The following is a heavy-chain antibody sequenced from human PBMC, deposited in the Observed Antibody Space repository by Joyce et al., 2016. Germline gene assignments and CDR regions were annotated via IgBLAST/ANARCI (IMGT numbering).Heavy chain of an antibody. D-gene: IGHD1-7*01. CDR3: ASGLMTGTAY. CDR1: GLVFSNYN. J-gene: IGHJ4*02. Sequence: EVQLVESGGGMVQPGESLRLSCAASGLVFSNYNMHWLRQAPGNGLEWVSFISNTGSTRYYADSVRGRFTMSRDNAQNSLYLQMNSLRDEDTAVYYCASGLMTGTAYWGQGTLVTVSS. V-gene: IGHV3-48*02. CDR2: ISNTGSTR.